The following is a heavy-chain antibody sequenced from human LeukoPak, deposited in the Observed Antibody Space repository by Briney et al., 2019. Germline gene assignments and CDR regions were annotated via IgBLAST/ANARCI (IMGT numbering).Heavy chain of an antibody. CDR2: IYYSGST. CDR1: GGSISSYY. D-gene: IGHD3-16*01. Sequence: SETLSLTCTVSGGSISSYYWSWIRQPPGKGLELIGYIYYSGSTNYNPSLKSRVTISVDTSKNQFSLKLSSVTAADTAVYYCARVSTFGGVIAPWGQGTLVTVSS. J-gene: IGHJ5*02. CDR3: ARVSTFGGVIAP. V-gene: IGHV4-59*01.